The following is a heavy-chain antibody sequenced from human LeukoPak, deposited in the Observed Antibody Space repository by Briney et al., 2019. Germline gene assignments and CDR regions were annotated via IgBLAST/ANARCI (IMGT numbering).Heavy chain of an antibody. D-gene: IGHD3-22*01. J-gene: IGHJ3*02. CDR2: IYYSGST. CDR3: ARRAYDSSGYETAFDI. V-gene: IGHV4-59*08. Sequence: SETLSLTCTVSGGSISSYYWSWIRQPPGKGLEWIGYIYYSGSTNYNPSLKSRVTISVDTSKNQFSLKLSSVTAADTAVYYCARRAYDSSGYETAFDIWGQGTMVTVSS. CDR1: GGSISSYY.